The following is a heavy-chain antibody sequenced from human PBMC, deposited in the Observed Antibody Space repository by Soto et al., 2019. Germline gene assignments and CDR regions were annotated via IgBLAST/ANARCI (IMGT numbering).Heavy chain of an antibody. V-gene: IGHV4-61*01. CDR1: GGSVSSGSYY. D-gene: IGHD1-26*01. CDR3: ARGRWSGSYFDY. Sequence: SETLSLTCTVSGGSVSSGSYYWSWIRQPPGQGLEWIGYIYYSGSTNYNPSLKSRVTISVDTSKNQFSLKLSSVTAADTAVYYCARGRWSGSYFDYWGQGTQVTVSS. CDR2: IYYSGST. J-gene: IGHJ4*02.